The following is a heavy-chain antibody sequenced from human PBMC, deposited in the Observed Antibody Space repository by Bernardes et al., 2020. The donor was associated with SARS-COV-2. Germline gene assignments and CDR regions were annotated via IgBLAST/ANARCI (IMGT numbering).Heavy chain of an antibody. J-gene: IGHJ5*02. CDR3: ARNMPSGFNNWFDP. CDR2: VYYGGTT. CDR1: GDSISSYY. V-gene: IGHV4-59*01. D-gene: IGHD3-22*01. Sequence: SETLSLTCSVSGDSISSYYWSWIRQPPGKALEWIAFVYYGGTTNYNPSLKSRVTISMDTSKNQFSLKLSSVTAADTAMYYCARNMPSGFNNWFDPWGQGTLVTVSS.